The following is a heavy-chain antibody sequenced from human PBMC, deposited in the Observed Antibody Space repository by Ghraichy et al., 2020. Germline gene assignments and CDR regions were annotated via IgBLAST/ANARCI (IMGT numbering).Heavy chain of an antibody. CDR3: ARAPGVVPAANSRFMGMDV. CDR2: INHSGST. D-gene: IGHD2-2*01. Sequence: SETLSLTCAVYGGSFSGYYWSWIRQPPGKGLEWIGEINHSGSTNYNPSLKSRVTISVDTSKNQFSLKLSSVTAADTAVYYCARAPGVVPAANSRFMGMDVWGQGTTVTVSS. CDR1: GGSFSGYY. J-gene: IGHJ6*02. V-gene: IGHV4-34*01.